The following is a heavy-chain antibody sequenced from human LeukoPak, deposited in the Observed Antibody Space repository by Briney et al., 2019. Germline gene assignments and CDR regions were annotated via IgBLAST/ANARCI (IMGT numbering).Heavy chain of an antibody. Sequence: SETLSLTCTVSGGSITSYYWSWIRQPPGKGLEWIGYVYYSGSTNYNPSLKSRVTISVDTSKNQFSLKLSSVTAADTAVYYCARFPEYSSGWPFDYWGQGTLVTVSS. J-gene: IGHJ4*02. CDR1: GGSITSYY. D-gene: IGHD6-19*01. CDR3: ARFPEYSSGWPFDY. CDR2: VYYSGST. V-gene: IGHV4-59*01.